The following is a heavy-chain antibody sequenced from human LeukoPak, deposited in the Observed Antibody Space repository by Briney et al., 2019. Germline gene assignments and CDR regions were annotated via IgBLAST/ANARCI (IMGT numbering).Heavy chain of an antibody. CDR1: GYTFTSYF. D-gene: IGHD6-25*01. J-gene: IGHJ4*02. Sequence: ASVKVSCNASGYTFTSYFMHWMRQAPGQGPEWMGIMNPRGGSTEYSHKFLGRLTMTSDKSTSTVYMELNSLRSEDTAVYFCARVGVTAATADYWGQGTLVTVSS. CDR3: ARVGVTAATADY. CDR2: MNPRGGST. V-gene: IGHV1-46*01.